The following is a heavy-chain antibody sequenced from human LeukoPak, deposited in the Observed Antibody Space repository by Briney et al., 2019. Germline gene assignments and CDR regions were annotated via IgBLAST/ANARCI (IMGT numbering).Heavy chain of an antibody. J-gene: IGHJ6*02. CDR3: AKESESSGWYGDYYGMDV. CDR1: GFTFSSYG. CDR2: ISYDGSNK. Sequence: GGSLRLSCAASGFTFSSYGMHWVRQAPGKGLEWVAVISYDGSNKYYADSVKGRFTISRDNSKNTLYLQMNSLRAEDTAVYYCAKESESSGWYGDYYGMDVWGQGTTVTVSS. D-gene: IGHD6-19*01. V-gene: IGHV3-30*18.